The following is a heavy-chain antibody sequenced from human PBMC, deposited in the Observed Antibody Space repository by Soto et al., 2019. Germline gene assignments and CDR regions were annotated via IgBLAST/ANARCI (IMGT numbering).Heavy chain of an antibody. D-gene: IGHD4-17*01. V-gene: IGHV4-31*03. CDR2: IYYSGST. Sequence: SETLSLTCTVSGGSISSGGYYWSWIRQHPGKGLEWIGYIYYSGSTYYNPSLKSRVTISVDTSKNQFSLKLSSVTAADTAVYYCARAGTDYGDYVFHYFDYWGQGTLVTVSS. J-gene: IGHJ4*02. CDR1: GGSISSGGYY. CDR3: ARAGTDYGDYVFHYFDY.